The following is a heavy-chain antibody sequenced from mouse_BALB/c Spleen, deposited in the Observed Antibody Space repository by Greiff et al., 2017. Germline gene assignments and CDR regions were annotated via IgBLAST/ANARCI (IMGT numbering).Heavy chain of an antibody. CDR2: IDPANGNT. Sequence: EVQLQESGAELVKPGASVKLSCTASGFNIKDTYMHWVKQRPEQGLEWIGRIDPANGNTKYDPKFQGKATITADTSSNTAYLQLSSLTSEDTAVYYGAYYYGSSYGAMDYWGQGTSVTVSS. D-gene: IGHD1-1*01. V-gene: IGHV14-3*02. J-gene: IGHJ4*01. CDR1: GFNIKDTY. CDR3: AYYYGSSYGAMDY.